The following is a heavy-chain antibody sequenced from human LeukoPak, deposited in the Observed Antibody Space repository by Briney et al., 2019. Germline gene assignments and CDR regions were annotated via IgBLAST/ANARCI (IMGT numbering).Heavy chain of an antibody. V-gene: IGHV4-34*01. CDR2: INHSGST. Sequence: SETLSLTCAVYGGSFSGYYWSWIRQPPGKGREWIGDINHSGSTNYNPSLKGRVTISVDTSKNQFSLKLSSVTAADTAVYYCSRAPGGESGYLSWFDPWGQGTLVTVSS. CDR3: SRAPGGESGYLSWFDP. D-gene: IGHD3-22*01. J-gene: IGHJ5*02. CDR1: GGSFSGYY.